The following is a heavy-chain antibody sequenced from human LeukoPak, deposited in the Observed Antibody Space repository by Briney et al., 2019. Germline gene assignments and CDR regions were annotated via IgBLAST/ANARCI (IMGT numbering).Heavy chain of an antibody. V-gene: IGHV3-11*01. Sequence: PGGSLRLSCAASGFTFSDYYMSWIRQAPGKGLEWVSYISSSGSTIYYADSVKGRFTISRDNAKNSLYLQMNSLGAEDTAVYYCARVAQYSSSWYDYWGQGTLVTVSS. J-gene: IGHJ4*02. CDR1: GFTFSDYY. CDR2: ISSSGSTI. CDR3: ARVAQYSSSWYDY. D-gene: IGHD6-13*01.